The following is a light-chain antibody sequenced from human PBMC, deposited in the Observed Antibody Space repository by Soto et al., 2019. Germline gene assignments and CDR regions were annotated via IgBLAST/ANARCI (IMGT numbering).Light chain of an antibody. CDR3: AAWDDSLNGHVV. V-gene: IGLV1-44*01. CDR1: NSNIGSNP. J-gene: IGLJ2*01. Sequence: QSVLTQPPSASGTPGQRATISCSGSNSNIGSNPVNWYQQLPGTAPKLLIHTDNQRPSGVPDRFSGSKSGTSASLAISGLQSEDEADHYCAAWDDSLNGHVVFGGGTKLTVL. CDR2: TDN.